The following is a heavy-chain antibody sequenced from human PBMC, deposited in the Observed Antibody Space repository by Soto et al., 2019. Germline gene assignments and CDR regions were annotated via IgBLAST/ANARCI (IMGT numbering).Heavy chain of an antibody. CDR3: AKVVGGAGTDY. V-gene: IGHV3-23*01. Sequence: PGGSLRLSCAASGFAFSGNALSWVRQAPGKGLEWVSAISGNGDNTYYTDSVKGRFTVSRDNPKNTLYLQMNSLRAEDTAVYYCAKVVGGAGTDYWGQGALVTVSS. D-gene: IGHD1-26*01. J-gene: IGHJ4*02. CDR2: ISGNGDNT. CDR1: GFAFSGNA.